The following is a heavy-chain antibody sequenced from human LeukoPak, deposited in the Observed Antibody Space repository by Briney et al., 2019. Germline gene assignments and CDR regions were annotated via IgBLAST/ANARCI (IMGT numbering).Heavy chain of an antibody. V-gene: IGHV3-48*04. CDR1: GITFRSSS. CDR2: ITSDSSTI. D-gene: IGHD1-26*01. CDR3: ARDPTPAGYVDDSGQKFYFDY. J-gene: IGHJ4*02. Sequence: GGSLRLSCAASGITFRSSSMNWVRHAPGKGLEWLSYITSDSSTIYYADSVKGRFTISRDNAKNYVFLHMSGLRVEDTAVYYCARDPTPAGYVDDSGQKFYFDYWGQGSLVTVSS.